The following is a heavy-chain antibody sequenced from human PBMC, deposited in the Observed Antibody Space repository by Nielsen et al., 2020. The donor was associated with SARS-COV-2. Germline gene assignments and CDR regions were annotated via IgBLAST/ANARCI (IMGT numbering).Heavy chain of an antibody. J-gene: IGHJ4*02. CDR2: ISYDGSNK. Sequence: GESLKISCAASGFTFSSYAMHWVRQAPGKGLEWVAVISYDGSNKYYADSVKGRFTISRDNSKNTLYLQMNSLGAEDTAVYYCAREWLGFDYWGQGTLVTVSS. CDR1: GFTFSSYA. V-gene: IGHV3-30*04. D-gene: IGHD6-19*01. CDR3: AREWLGFDY.